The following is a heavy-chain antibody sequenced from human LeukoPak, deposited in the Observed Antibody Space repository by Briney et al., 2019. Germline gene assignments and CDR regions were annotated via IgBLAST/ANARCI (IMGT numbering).Heavy chain of an antibody. D-gene: IGHD3-16*01. J-gene: IGHJ2*01. Sequence: PGRSLRLSCVASGFTFSRHGMHWVRQAPGKGLEWVAVIGDTGRAKYYADSVEGRFTASRDNFENTLYLEMNSLRYDDTALYYCAREAAWGNWYFDHWGRGTLVTVSS. CDR1: GFTFSRHG. CDR3: AREAAWGNWYFDH. CDR2: IGDTGRAK. V-gene: IGHV3-30*03.